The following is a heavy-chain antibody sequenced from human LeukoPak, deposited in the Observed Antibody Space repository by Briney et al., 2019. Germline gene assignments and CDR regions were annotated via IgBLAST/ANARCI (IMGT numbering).Heavy chain of an antibody. J-gene: IGHJ4*02. CDR2: INPSGDST. CDR3: ATTSSGWHYFDY. D-gene: IGHD6-19*01. Sequence: ASVKVSCKASGYTFTSYYMHWVRQAPGQGLEWMGIINPSGDSTSYAQKFQGRVTMTRDTSTSTVYMELSSLRSEDTAVYYCATTSSGWHYFDYWGQGTLVTVSS. V-gene: IGHV1-46*01. CDR1: GYTFTSYY.